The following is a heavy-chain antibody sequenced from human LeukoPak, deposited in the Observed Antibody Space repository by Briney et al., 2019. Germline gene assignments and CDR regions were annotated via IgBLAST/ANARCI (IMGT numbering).Heavy chain of an antibody. V-gene: IGHV1-18*01. CDR2: ISAYNGNT. D-gene: IGHD6-19*01. Sequence: ASVKVSCKASGYTFTSYGISWVRQAPGQGLESMGWISAYNGNTNYAQEVQGRVSMTTDTSTSTAYLELRSLRSDDTAVYYCARGGGLVPGTWFDPWGQGTLVTVSS. CDR3: ARGGGLVPGTWFDP. CDR1: GYTFTSYG. J-gene: IGHJ5*02.